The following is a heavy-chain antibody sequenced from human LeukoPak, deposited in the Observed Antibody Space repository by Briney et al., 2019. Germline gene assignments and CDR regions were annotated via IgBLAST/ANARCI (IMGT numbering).Heavy chain of an antibody. D-gene: IGHD2-15*01. J-gene: IGHJ4*02. Sequence: SETLSLTCTVSGGSISSSSYYWGWIRQPPGKGLEWIGSIYYSGSTYYNPSLKSRVTISVDTSKNQFSLKLSSVTAADTAVYYCARFSTTRYCSGGSCYRFDYWGQGTLVTVSS. CDR1: GGSISSSSYY. CDR2: IYYSGST. V-gene: IGHV4-39*07. CDR3: ARFSTTRYCSGGSCYRFDY.